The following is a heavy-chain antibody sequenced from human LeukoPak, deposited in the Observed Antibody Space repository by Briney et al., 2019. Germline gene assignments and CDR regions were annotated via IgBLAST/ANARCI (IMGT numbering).Heavy chain of an antibody. CDR3: ARGIVATIDVSWYFDL. J-gene: IGHJ2*01. CDR1: GFTFSSYA. V-gene: IGHV3-30-3*01. CDR2: ISYDGSNK. D-gene: IGHD5-12*01. Sequence: GGSLRLSCAASGFTFSSYAMHWVRQAPGKGLEWVAVISYDGSNKYYADSVKGRFTISRDNSKNTLYLQMNSLRAEDTAVYYCARGIVATIDVSWYFDLWGRGTLVTVSS.